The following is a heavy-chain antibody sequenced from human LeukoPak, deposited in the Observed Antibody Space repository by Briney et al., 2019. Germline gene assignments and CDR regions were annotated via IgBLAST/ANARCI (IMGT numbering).Heavy chain of an antibody. CDR2: IYYSGST. J-gene: IGHJ4*02. CDR1: GGSISSGGYY. Sequence: SETLSLTCTDSGGSISSGGYYWSWIRQHPGKGLEWIGYIYYSGSTYYNPSLKSRVTISVDTSKNQFSLKLSSVTAADTAVYYCARVNYYGSGSYQYYFDYWGQGTLVTVSS. V-gene: IGHV4-31*03. D-gene: IGHD3-10*01. CDR3: ARVNYYGSGSYQYYFDY.